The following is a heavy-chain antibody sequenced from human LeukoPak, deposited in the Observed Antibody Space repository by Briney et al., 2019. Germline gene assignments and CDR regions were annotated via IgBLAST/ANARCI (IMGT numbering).Heavy chain of an antibody. CDR3: VKDNEAGGSPFDR. J-gene: IGHJ4*02. CDR1: GFILRSHA. CDR2: ISDNGGST. Sequence: GGSLRLSCSASGFILRSHAMHWVRQAPGKGLEYVSRISDNGGSTYYADSVKGRFTISRDNSKNPLYLQMSSLRAVDTAVYYCVKDNEAGGSPFDRWGQGTLVTVSS. D-gene: IGHD1-1*01. V-gene: IGHV3-64D*06.